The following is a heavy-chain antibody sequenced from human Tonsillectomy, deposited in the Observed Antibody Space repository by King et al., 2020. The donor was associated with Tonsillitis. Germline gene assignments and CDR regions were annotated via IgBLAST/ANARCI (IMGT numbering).Heavy chain of an antibody. Sequence: VQLVESGGGLVQPGGSLRLSCAASGYTFSSYAMSWVRQAPGKGLEWVSGISGSGGSTYYADSVKGRFPISRDKSKNTLYLQMNSLRAEDTAVYYCAKRKGAVPADSDYWGQGTLVTVSS. CDR3: AKRKGAVPADSDY. V-gene: IGHV3-23*04. CDR1: GYTFSSYA. J-gene: IGHJ4*02. CDR2: ISGSGGST. D-gene: IGHD2-2*01.